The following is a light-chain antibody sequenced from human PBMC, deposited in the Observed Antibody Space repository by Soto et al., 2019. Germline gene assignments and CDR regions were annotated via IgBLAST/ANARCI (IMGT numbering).Light chain of an antibody. J-gene: IGKJ2*01. CDR3: QQYLTPPHYT. CDR2: WAS. CDR1: QSVLDTSNSRNY. V-gene: IGKV4-1*01. Sequence: DIVMTQSPDSLALSLGETATIYCKAGQSVLDTSNSRNYLAWYQQKPGQPPKLLIYWASARESGVPNRFSGSGSGTDFALTISRLQAADAALYFCQQYLTPPHYTLGQWTKREIK.